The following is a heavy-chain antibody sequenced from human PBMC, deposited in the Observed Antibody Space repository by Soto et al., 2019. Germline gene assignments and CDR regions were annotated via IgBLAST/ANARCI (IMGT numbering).Heavy chain of an antibody. D-gene: IGHD3-3*01. CDR3: AKSQVTIFGVVRPNYYYYGMDV. J-gene: IGHJ6*02. V-gene: IGHV3-30*18. CDR1: GFTFSSYG. Sequence: GGSLRLSCAASGFTFSSYGMHWVRQAPGKGLEWVAVISYDGSNKYYADSVKGRFTISRDNSKNTLYLQMNSLRAEDTAVYYCAKSQVTIFGVVRPNYYYYGMDVWGQGTTVTVSS. CDR2: ISYDGSNK.